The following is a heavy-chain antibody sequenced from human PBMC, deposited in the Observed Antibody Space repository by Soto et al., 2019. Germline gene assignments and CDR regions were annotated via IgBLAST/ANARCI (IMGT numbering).Heavy chain of an antibody. CDR3: ATKTSGSQPFDY. Sequence: EVQLLESGGGLVQPGGSLRLSCAASGFTFTSYSLNWVRQAPGKGLEWVSVISGGGSTTYYADSVKGRFTISRDNSKNTLFLQMSSLRAEDTAVYYCATKTSGSQPFDYWGQGTRVIASS. CDR1: GFTFTSYS. J-gene: IGHJ4*02. CDR2: ISGGGSTT. V-gene: IGHV3-23*01. D-gene: IGHD3-10*01.